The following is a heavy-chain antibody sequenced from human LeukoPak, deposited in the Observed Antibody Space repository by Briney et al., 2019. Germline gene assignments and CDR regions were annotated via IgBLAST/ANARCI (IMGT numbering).Heavy chain of an antibody. CDR2: ISYDGNDK. J-gene: IGHJ4*02. Sequence: GSLRLSCAASGFTFSGYSMNWVRQAPGKGLDWVALISYDGNDKYYADSVKGRFTMSRDNSKNTLSLQMDSLRAEDTAVYYCARGIRYGSGWYYFDYWGQGTLVTVSS. CDR3: ARGIRYGSGWYYFDY. D-gene: IGHD6-19*01. CDR1: GFTFSGYS. V-gene: IGHV3-30*03.